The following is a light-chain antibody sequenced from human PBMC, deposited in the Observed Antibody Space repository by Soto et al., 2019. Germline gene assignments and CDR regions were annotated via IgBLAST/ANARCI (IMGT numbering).Light chain of an antibody. V-gene: IGLV2-8*01. Sequence: QSALTQPPSASGSPGQSVTISCTGTSSDVGGYNYVSWYQHHPGKAPKLIIYEVYKRPSGVPDRFSGSKSGNTAALTVSGLQAEDEAEYYCSSYTNRTTLIIFGGGTKLTVL. CDR1: SSDVGGYNY. CDR3: SSYTNRTTLII. J-gene: IGLJ2*01. CDR2: EVY.